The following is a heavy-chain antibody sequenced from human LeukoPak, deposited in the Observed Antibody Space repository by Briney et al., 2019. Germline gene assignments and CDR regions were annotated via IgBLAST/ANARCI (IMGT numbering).Heavy chain of an antibody. Sequence: QPGGSLRLSCAASGFTFNDYAITWLRQAPGKGLDWVSVISYNGDTTYYADSVKGRFTISRDNSKNTLYLQMNGLRVEDTAVYYCAKESPAFDCWGQGTLVTVSS. CDR3: AKESPAFDC. CDR2: ISYNGDTT. CDR1: GFTFNDYA. J-gene: IGHJ4*02. V-gene: IGHV3-23*01.